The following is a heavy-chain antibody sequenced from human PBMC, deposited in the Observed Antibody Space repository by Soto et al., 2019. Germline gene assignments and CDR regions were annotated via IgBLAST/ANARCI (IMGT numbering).Heavy chain of an antibody. CDR2: IYDSVNT. Sequence: QVQLQESGPGLVKPSQTLSLTCTVSGDSLSSGGHYWSWIRQHPGKGLEWIGHIYDSVNTYYSPSLRSRVTIAADMSKNQFSLNLRSVTAADTAVYYCARVDLRGYFAILTDSWGQGTLVTVSS. CDR3: ARVDLRGYFAILTDS. CDR1: GDSLSSGGHY. D-gene: IGHD3-9*01. V-gene: IGHV4-31*03. J-gene: IGHJ4*02.